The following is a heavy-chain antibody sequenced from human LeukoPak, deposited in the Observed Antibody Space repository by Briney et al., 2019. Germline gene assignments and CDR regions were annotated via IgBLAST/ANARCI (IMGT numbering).Heavy chain of an antibody. V-gene: IGHV1-2*02. CDR3: ARGRGNWALDY. J-gene: IGHJ4*02. CDR2: INPNSGGT. Sequence: ASVKVSCKASRYTFTGYYMHWVRQAPGQGLEWMGWINPNSGGTNYAQNFQGRVTMTRDTSISTAYMELSSLISDDTPVYYCARGRGNWALDYWGQGTLVTVSS. CDR1: RYTFTGYY. D-gene: IGHD3-16*01.